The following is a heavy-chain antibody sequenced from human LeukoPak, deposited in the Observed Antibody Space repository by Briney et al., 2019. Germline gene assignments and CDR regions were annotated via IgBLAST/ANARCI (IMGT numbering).Heavy chain of an antibody. D-gene: IGHD4-17*01. CDR2: ISHSGIT. CDR3: TRQSGTVTPIDY. Sequence: SETLSLTCAVSSGSLSGYSWGWIRQPPGKGLEWAGEISHSGITNYNASLKSRVTISLKKSEIQFSLMLSSVTAADTAVYYCTRQSGTVTPIDYWSQGTLVTVSS. CDR1: SGSLSGYS. J-gene: IGHJ4*02. V-gene: IGHV4-34*01.